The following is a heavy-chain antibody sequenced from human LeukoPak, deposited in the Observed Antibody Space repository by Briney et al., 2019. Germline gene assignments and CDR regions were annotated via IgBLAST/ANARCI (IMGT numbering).Heavy chain of an antibody. J-gene: IGHJ6*02. CDR1: GGSISSGGYY. CDR3: ARGDTYYDFWSGYLADYYYYYGMDV. Sequence: SQTLSLTCTVSGGSISSGGYYWSWIRQHPGKGLEWIGYIYYSGSTYYNPSLKSRVTISVDTSKNQFSLKLSSVTAADTAVYYCARGDTYYDFWSGYLADYYYYYGMDVWGQGTTVTVSS. D-gene: IGHD3-3*01. V-gene: IGHV4-31*03. CDR2: IYYSGST.